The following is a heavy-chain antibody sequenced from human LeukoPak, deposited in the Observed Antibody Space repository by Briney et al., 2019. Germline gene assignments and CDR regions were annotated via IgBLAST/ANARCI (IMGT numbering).Heavy chain of an antibody. CDR1: GFTFGSYA. Sequence: GGSLRLSCAASGFTFGSYAMTWVRQAPGKGLEWVSSISDSGVNTYYPDSVKGRSTIFRDNSKNTLYLQMNSLRAEDTAVYYCAKSFFPGGSSFTFDIWGQGTLVTVSS. V-gene: IGHV3-23*01. J-gene: IGHJ3*02. D-gene: IGHD3-10*01. CDR2: ISDSGVNT. CDR3: AKSFFPGGSSFTFDI.